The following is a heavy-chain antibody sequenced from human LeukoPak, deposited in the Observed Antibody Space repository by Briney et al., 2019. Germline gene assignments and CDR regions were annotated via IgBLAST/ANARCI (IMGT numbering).Heavy chain of an antibody. CDR2: IYYSGST. J-gene: IGHJ4*02. V-gene: IGHV4-59*01. CDR3: ARAYISGSYFNDY. Sequence: PSETLSLTCTVSGGSISSYYWSWIRQPPGKGLEWIGYIYYSGSTNYNPSLKSRVTISVDTSKNQFSLKLSSVTAADTAVYYCARAYISGSYFNDYWGRGTLVTVSS. D-gene: IGHD3-10*01. CDR1: GGSISSYY.